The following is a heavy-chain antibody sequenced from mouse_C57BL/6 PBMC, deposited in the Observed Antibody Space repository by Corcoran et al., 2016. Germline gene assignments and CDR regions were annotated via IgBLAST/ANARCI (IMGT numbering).Heavy chain of an antibody. V-gene: IGHV14-3*01. CDR1: GFNIKNTY. CDR2: IDPANGNT. J-gene: IGHJ2*01. CDR3: ARDYGSSYRFDY. Sequence: EVQLQQSVAELVRPGASVKLSCTASGFNIKNTYMHWVKQRPEQGLEWIGRIDPANGNTKYAPKFQGKATITADTSSNTAYLQISSLTTEEAAIYCCARDYGSSYRFDYWGQGTTLTVSS. D-gene: IGHD1-1*01.